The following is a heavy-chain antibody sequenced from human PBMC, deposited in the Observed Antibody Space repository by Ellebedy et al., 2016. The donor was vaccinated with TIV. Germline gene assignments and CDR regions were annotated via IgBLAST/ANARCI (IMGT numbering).Heavy chain of an antibody. CDR2: INSDGSNT. CDR3: ATERSGSYYNY. V-gene: IGHV3-74*01. Sequence: GESLKISCVASGIIFSSYWMHWVRQAPGKGLEWVSRINSDGSNTIYADSVKGRFTISRDNAKNTVYLQMNSLRAEDTAIYYCATERSGSYYNYWGQGTLVTVSS. D-gene: IGHD1-26*01. CDR1: GIIFSSYW. J-gene: IGHJ4*02.